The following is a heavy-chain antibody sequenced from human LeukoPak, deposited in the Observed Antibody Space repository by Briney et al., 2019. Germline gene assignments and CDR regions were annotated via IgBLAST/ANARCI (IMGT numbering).Heavy chain of an antibody. D-gene: IGHD5-12*01. CDR2: ISSSGSTI. J-gene: IGHJ4*02. V-gene: IGHV3-48*04. CDR1: GFTFSSYG. Sequence: GGSLRLSCAASGFTFSSYGMNWVRQAPGKGLEWVSYISSSGSTIYYADSVKGRFTISRDNAKNSLYLQMNSLRAEDTAVYYCARVTPEEWLQPYFDYWGQGTLVTVSS. CDR3: ARVTPEEWLQPYFDY.